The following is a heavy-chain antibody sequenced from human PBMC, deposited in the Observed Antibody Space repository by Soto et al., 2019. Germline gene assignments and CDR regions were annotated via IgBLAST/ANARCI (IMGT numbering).Heavy chain of an antibody. CDR1: GFTFDDYA. Sequence: GGSLRLSCAASGFTFDDYAMHWVRQAPGKGLEWVSGISWNSGSIGYADSVKGRFTITRDNAKNSLYLQMNSLRAEDTALYYCAKASHVAYNWFDPWGQGTLVTVSS. CDR2: ISWNSGSI. J-gene: IGHJ5*02. D-gene: IGHD5-12*01. CDR3: AKASHVAYNWFDP. V-gene: IGHV3-9*01.